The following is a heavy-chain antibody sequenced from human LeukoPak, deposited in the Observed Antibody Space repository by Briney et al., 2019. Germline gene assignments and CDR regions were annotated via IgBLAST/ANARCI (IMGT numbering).Heavy chain of an antibody. CDR1: GFTFSSYW. J-gene: IGHJ6*04. Sequence: GGSLRLSCAASGFTFSSYWMSWVRQAPGKGPEWVANIKQDGSEKYYVDSEKGRFTISRDNAKNSLYLQMNSLRAENTAVYYCARNDYYGMDVWGKGTTVTVSS. CDR2: IKQDGSEK. V-gene: IGHV3-7*03. CDR3: ARNDYYGMDV.